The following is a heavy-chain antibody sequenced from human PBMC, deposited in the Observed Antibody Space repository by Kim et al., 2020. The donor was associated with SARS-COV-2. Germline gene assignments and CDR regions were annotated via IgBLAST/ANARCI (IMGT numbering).Heavy chain of an antibody. D-gene: IGHD1-26*01. Sequence: SETLSLTCTVSGGSISSYYWSWIRQPPGKGLEWIGYIYYSGSTNYNPSLKNRVTISVDTSKNQFSLKLSSVTAADTAVYYCARERYLHDYWGQGTLVTVSS. CDR2: IYYSGST. CDR3: ARERYLHDY. J-gene: IGHJ4*02. V-gene: IGHV4-59*13. CDR1: GGSISSYY.